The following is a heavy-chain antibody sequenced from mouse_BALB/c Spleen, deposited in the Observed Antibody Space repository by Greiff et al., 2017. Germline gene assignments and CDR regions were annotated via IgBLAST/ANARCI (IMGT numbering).Heavy chain of an antibody. D-gene: IGHD2-1*01. V-gene: IGHV5-9-4*01. Sequence: EVKLVESGGGLVKPGGSLKLSCAASGFTFSSYAMSWVRQSPEKRLEWVAEISSGGSYTYYPDTVTGRFTISRDNAKNTLYLEMSSLRSEDTAMYYCARDGGNYVKYFDYWGQGTTLTVSS. CDR1: GFTFSSYA. J-gene: IGHJ2*01. CDR3: ARDGGNYVKYFDY. CDR2: ISSGGSYT.